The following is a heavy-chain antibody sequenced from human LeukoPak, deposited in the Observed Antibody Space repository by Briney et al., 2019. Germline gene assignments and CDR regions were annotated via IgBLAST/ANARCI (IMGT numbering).Heavy chain of an antibody. CDR2: IIPILGIA. CDR3: SITIFGVVIIGDYFDY. J-gene: IGHJ4*02. D-gene: IGHD3-3*01. V-gene: IGHV1-69*02. CDR1: GGTFSSYT. Sequence: SVKVSCEASGGTFSSYTISWVRQAPGQGLEWMGRIIPILGIANYAQKFQGRVTITADKSTSTAYMELSSLRSEDTAVYYCSITIFGVVIIGDYFDYWGQGTLVTVSS.